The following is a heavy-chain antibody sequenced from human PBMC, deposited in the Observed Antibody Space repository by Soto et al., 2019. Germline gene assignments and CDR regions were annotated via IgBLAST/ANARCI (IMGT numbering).Heavy chain of an antibody. CDR3: ARSGGMDTAMVTSPYYYYGMDV. CDR1: GFTFSSYG. V-gene: IGHV3-33*01. CDR2: IWYDGSNK. Sequence: SLRLSCAASGFTFSSYGMHWVRQAPGKGLEWVAVIWYDGSNKYYADSVEGRFTISRDNSKNTLYLQMNSLRAEDTAVYYCARSGGMDTAMVTSPYYYYGMDVWGQGTTVTVSS. D-gene: IGHD5-18*01. J-gene: IGHJ6*02.